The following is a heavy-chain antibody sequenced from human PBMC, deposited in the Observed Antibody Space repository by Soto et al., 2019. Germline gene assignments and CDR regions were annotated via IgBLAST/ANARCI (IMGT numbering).Heavy chain of an antibody. CDR1: GFTFSSYS. D-gene: IGHD3-10*01. Sequence: GGSLRLSCAASGFTFSSYSMNWVRQAPGKGLEWVSYISSSSSTIYYADSVKGRFTISRDNAKNSLYLQMNSLRAEDTAVYYCATNPPHGSSLAFDIWGQGTMVTVSS. CDR2: ISSSSSTI. V-gene: IGHV3-48*01. CDR3: ATNPPHGSSLAFDI. J-gene: IGHJ3*02.